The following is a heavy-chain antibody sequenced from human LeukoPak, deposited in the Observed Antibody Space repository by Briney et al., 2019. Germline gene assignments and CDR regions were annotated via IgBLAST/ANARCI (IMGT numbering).Heavy chain of an antibody. J-gene: IGHJ4*02. D-gene: IGHD5-18*01. Sequence: GFTFSXXXXXWXXXAPGXXXXXXXXMSSSRTYLDYADSVKGRFTISRDNAKNSLYLQMNSLRAEDTAVYYCAREGYLGRKTFDYWGQGTLVTVSS. V-gene: IGHV3-21*01. CDR2: MSSSRTYL. CDR3: AREGYLGRKTFDY. CDR1: GFTFSXXX.